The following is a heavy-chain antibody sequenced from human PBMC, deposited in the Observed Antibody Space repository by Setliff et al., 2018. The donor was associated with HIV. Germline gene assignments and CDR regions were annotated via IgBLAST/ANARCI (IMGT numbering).Heavy chain of an antibody. CDR2: VTVNGAT. Sequence: SETLSLTCTVSGDSMTSGSYYWTWIRQPAGKRLEWIGRVTVNGATEYNPSLQSRVTISVDTSKNQFSLKLSSVTAADTAIYYCARTYSSNWYIDYWGQGTLVTVSS. V-gene: IGHV4-61*02. CDR3: ARTYSSNWYIDY. D-gene: IGHD6-13*01. CDR1: GDSMTSGSYY. J-gene: IGHJ4*02.